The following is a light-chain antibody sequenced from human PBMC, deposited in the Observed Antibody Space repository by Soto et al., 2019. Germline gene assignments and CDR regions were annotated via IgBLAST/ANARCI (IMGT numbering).Light chain of an antibody. CDR3: QQYDSSPRT. CDR2: RTS. CDR1: QSVSSSY. V-gene: IGKV3-20*01. Sequence: VLTHSPGTLSLSAGERATLSWGASQSVSSSYLAWYQQKNGQAPRLVIYRTSNRATGIPDRFSGSGYGTDFNLTISRLEPEDFAVYWCQQYDSSPRTFGQGTKVDIK. J-gene: IGKJ1*01.